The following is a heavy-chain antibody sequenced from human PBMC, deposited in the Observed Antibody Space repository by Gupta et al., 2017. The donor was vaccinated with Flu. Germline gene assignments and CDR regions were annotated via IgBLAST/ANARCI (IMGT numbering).Heavy chain of an antibody. CDR3: TKDRYCSSGICPLDY. D-gene: IGHD2-15*01. CDR1: GHSHDNYT. Sequence: HLVGEGGSVVRPGGSVSLSCSAPGHSHDNYTMHWVPQAPGKGLAWVAGISGNSGSVGYADSVMGRFNISRDNARTSLYLQMNSLRVEDTAFYYCTKDRYCSSGICPLDYWGQGALVTVSS. V-gene: IGHV3-9*01. J-gene: IGHJ4*02. CDR2: ISGNSGSV.